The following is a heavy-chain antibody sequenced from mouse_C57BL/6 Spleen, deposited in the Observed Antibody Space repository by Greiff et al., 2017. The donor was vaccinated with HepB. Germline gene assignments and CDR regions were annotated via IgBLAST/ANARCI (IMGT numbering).Heavy chain of an antibody. J-gene: IGHJ3*01. V-gene: IGHV5-9-1*02. CDR2: ISSGGDYI. CDR1: GFTFSSYA. D-gene: IGHD2-3*01. Sequence: EVKLMESGEGLVKPGGSLKLSCAASGFTFSSYAMSWVRQTPEKRLEWVAYISSGGDYIYYADTVKGRFTITRDNARNTLYLKMSSLKSEDTAMYYCTRAGDGYFFAYWGQGTLVTVSA. CDR3: TRAGDGYFFAY.